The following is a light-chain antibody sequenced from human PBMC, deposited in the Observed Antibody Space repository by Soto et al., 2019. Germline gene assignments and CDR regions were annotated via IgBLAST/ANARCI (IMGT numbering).Light chain of an antibody. CDR1: QDINDW. CDR2: DAS. Sequence: DIQMTQYPSTLSASVGDRVTITCRASQDINDWLAWYKQKPGNAPKFLIYDASTLQSGVPSRLSGSGSGTEFTLTISSMQPDDFATYYCQQYHSSRTFGQGTKVDIK. J-gene: IGKJ1*01. V-gene: IGKV1-5*01. CDR3: QQYHSSRT.